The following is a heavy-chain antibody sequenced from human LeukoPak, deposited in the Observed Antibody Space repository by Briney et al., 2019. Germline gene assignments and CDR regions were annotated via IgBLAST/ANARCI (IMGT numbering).Heavy chain of an antibody. J-gene: IGHJ3*02. V-gene: IGHV5-51*01. CDR1: GYSFTSYW. D-gene: IGHD3-22*01. Sequence: GESLEISCKGSGYSFTSYWIGWVRQMPGKGLEWMGIIYPGDSDTRYSPSFQGQVTISADKSISTAYLQWSSLKASDTAMYYCARRPYYYDSSAGYAFDIWGQGTMVTVSS. CDR3: ARRPYYYDSSAGYAFDI. CDR2: IYPGDSDT.